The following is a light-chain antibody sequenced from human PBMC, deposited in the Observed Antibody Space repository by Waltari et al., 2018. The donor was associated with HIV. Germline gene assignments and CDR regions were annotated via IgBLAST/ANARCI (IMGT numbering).Light chain of an antibody. CDR1: SSDVGGYNF. V-gene: IGLV2-8*01. J-gene: IGLJ2*01. Sequence: QSALTQPPSASGYPGQSVTISCTGTSSDVGGYNFVSWYQQHPGKAPKLMIFEVTKRPSGVPARFSGSKTGNTASLTVSGLQADDEADYYCSSYAGGNNLVFGGGTKLTVL. CDR3: SSYAGGNNLV. CDR2: EVT.